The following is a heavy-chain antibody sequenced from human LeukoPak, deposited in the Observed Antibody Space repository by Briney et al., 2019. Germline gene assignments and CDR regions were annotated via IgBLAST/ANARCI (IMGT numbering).Heavy chain of an antibody. V-gene: IGHV1-18*01. Sequence: ASVKVSCKTSGYTFTSDGISWVRQAPGQGPEWMGWISANNGNTNYAQKFQGRVHMTTDTSTSTAYMEVRSLRSDDTAVYYCARAHSRLNWFDPWGQGTLVTVSS. J-gene: IGHJ5*02. D-gene: IGHD6-25*01. CDR3: ARAHSRLNWFDP. CDR2: ISANNGNT. CDR1: GYTFTSDG.